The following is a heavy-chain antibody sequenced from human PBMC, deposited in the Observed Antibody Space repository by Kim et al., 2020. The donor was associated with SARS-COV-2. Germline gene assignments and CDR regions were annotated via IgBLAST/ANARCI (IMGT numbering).Heavy chain of an antibody. D-gene: IGHD3-10*01. Sequence: GGSLRLSCAASGFTFSSYAMSWVRQAPGKGLEWVSAISGSGGSTYYADSVKGRFTISRDNSKNTLYLQMNSLRAEDTAVYYCAKDHLWFGEPHYYYYYGMDVWGQGTTVTVSS. CDR3: AKDHLWFGEPHYYYYYGMDV. J-gene: IGHJ6*02. CDR1: GFTFSSYA. V-gene: IGHV3-23*01. CDR2: ISGSGGST.